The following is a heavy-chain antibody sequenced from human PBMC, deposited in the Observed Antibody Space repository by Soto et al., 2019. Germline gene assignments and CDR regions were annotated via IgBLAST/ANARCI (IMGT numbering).Heavy chain of an antibody. J-gene: IGHJ4*02. V-gene: IGHV1-69*08. D-gene: IGHD5-12*01. CDR1: GGTFSTST. CDR2: TIPLLNVA. CDR3: ARDSPIGSTFSGYDAIDS. Sequence: QVQLVQSGAEVKKPGSSVKVSCKASGGTFSTSTFTWVRQAPGQGLEWMGRTIPLLNVADYAQDFQCRLTITADRSTSTTYMELPSLTSKDTAVYYCARDSPIGSTFSGYDAIDSWGQGTLVTVSS.